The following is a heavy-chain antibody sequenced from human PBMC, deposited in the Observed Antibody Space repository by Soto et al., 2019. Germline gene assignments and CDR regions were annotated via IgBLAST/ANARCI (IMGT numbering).Heavy chain of an antibody. CDR3: ARDRSDSSRADSFDI. CDR1: GFKISSSS. J-gene: IGHJ3*02. D-gene: IGHD6-25*01. Sequence: GSLRLSCAAFGFKISSSSMNWVRQAPGRGLEWVAYISDSGSNTLYADSVKGRFTVSRDTAKNTLYLQMNSLTTEDTAVYFCARDRSDSSRADSFDIWGQGTMVTVSS. CDR2: ISDSGSNT. V-gene: IGHV3-48*01.